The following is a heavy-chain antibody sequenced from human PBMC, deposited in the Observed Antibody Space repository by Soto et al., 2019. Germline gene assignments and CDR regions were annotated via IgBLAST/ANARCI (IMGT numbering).Heavy chain of an antibody. D-gene: IGHD2-2*01. CDR1: GFSFNDNW. CDR2: LKSDGRDT. J-gene: IGHJ6*02. Sequence: PRGSLRLSCAASGFSFNDNWIHCFRQVPFKCLMWVSRLKSDGRDTIYADSVKGRFTVSRDSAKNTLYLQMNSLRVEDTAVYYCVREMPVPIRGGYYYYSVLDAWGQGTTVTVSS. V-gene: IGHV3-74*01. CDR3: VREMPVPIRGGYYYYSVLDA.